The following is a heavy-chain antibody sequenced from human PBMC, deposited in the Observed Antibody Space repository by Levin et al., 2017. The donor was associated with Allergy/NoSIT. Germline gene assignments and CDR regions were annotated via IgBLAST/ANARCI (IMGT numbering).Heavy chain of an antibody. CDR3: AKDAKVEDNVWGSRNAFDI. J-gene: IGHJ3*02. CDR1: AFSFNNYA. CDR2: ISASGDTA. D-gene: IGHD3-16*01. V-gene: IGHV3-23*01. Sequence: SGGSLRLSCAASAFSFNNYAMGWVRQAPGKGLEWVSSISASGDTAYFTDSVKGRFTISRDNSKNTLYLQMNSLRAEDTALYYCAKDAKVEDNVWGSRNAFDIWGQGTMVTVFS.